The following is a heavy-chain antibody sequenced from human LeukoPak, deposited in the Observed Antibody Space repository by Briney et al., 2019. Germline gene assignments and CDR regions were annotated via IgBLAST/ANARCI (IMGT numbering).Heavy chain of an antibody. D-gene: IGHD1-26*01. CDR2: ISRSGDAI. CDR3: ARDSGSSYGMDV. CDR1: GFIFSSCE. J-gene: IGHJ6*02. V-gene: IGHV3-48*03. Sequence: GGSLRLSCAASGFIFSSCEMDWVRQAPGKGLEWVSYISRSGDAIHYADSVKGRFTISRDNAKNSLYLQMNSLRAEDMAVYYCARDSGSSYGMDVWGQGTTVTVSS.